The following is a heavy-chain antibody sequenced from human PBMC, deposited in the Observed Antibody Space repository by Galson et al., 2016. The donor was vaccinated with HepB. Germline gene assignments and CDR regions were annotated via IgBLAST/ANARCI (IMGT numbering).Heavy chain of an antibody. V-gene: IGHV1-18*04. CDR1: GYNFIDHG. D-gene: IGHD4/OR15-4a*01. Sequence: SVKVSCKASGYNFIDHGVIWVRQAPGQGLEWMGWISAYNGNTDYAQKFQGGLTMTTGPSPTTAYMELRGLRFDETAPNSCAKGARLDYPGKLNWSAPWGQGTLVTVSS. CDR3: AKGARLDYPGKLNWSAP. CDR2: ISAYNGNT. J-gene: IGHJ5*02.